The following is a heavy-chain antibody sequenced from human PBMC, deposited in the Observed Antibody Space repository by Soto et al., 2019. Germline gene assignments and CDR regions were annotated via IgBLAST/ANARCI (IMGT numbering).Heavy chain of an antibody. D-gene: IGHD1-1*01. CDR2: ILHTGGT. CDR1: GGSISGGGFS. V-gene: IGHV4-30-2*01. J-gene: IGHJ4*02. Sequence: SETLSLTCAVSGGSISGGGFSWSWIRQPPGKGLEWIGYILHTGGTQYNPSLKSRVSMSVDKSKNQFSLHLTSVTAADTAVYYCARLQLGEGFDYWGKGDLVTVSS. CDR3: ARLQLGEGFDY.